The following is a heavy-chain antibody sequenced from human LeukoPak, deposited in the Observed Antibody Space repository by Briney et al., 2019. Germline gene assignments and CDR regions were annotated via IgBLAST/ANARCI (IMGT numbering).Heavy chain of an antibody. V-gene: IGHV3-23*01. Sequence: PGGSLRLSCAASGFTFSSYAMSWVRQAPGKGLEWVSAISGSGGSTYYADSVKGRFTISRDNSKNTLYLQMNSLRAEDTAVYYCAKGGYCSGRSCPYGMDVWGQGTTVTVSS. CDR2: ISGSGGST. CDR3: AKGGYCSGRSCPYGMDV. J-gene: IGHJ6*02. CDR1: GFTFSSYA. D-gene: IGHD2-15*01.